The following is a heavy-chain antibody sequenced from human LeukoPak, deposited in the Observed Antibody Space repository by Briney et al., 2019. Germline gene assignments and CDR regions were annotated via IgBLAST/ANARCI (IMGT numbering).Heavy chain of an antibody. J-gene: IGHJ3*02. V-gene: IGHV3-48*03. CDR3: ARLRVVWDLDDAFDI. CDR2: ISSSGGTT. CDR1: GFTFSSYE. Sequence: PGGSLRLSCAASGFTFSSYEMNWVRQAPGKGLEWVSYISSSGGTTYYAGSVKGRFTISRDNAKNSQYLQMNSLRAEDTALYYCARLRVVWDLDDAFDIWGQGTMVIVSS. D-gene: IGHD1-26*01.